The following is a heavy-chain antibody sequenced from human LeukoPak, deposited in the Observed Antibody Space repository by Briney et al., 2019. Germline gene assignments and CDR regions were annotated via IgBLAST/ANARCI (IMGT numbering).Heavy chain of an antibody. CDR1: GGSISSYY. V-gene: IGHV4-4*07. J-gene: IGHJ6*02. CDR3: ARAEYYYDSSGYYAAYYYGMDV. CDR2: IYTSGST. D-gene: IGHD3-22*01. Sequence: SQSLSLTCTVSGGSISSYYWSWIRQPAGKGLEWIGRIYTSGSTNYNPSLKSRVTMSVDTSKNQFSLKLSSVTAADTAVYYCARAEYYYDSSGYYAAYYYGMDVWGQGTTVTVSS.